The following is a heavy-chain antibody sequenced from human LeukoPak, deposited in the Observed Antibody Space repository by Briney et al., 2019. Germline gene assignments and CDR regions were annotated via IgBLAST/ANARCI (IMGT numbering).Heavy chain of an antibody. V-gene: IGHV4-61*05. CDR2: IYYSGST. CDR1: GGSISSSSYY. J-gene: IGHJ4*02. D-gene: IGHD3-10*01. CDR3: ARAYYYGSGSYYPEATHFDY. Sequence: SETLSLTCTVSGGSISSSSYYWGWIRQPPGKGLEWIGYIYYSGSTNYNPSLKSRVTISVDTSKNQFSLKLSSVTAADTAVYYCARAYYYGSGSYYPEATHFDYWGQGTLVTVSS.